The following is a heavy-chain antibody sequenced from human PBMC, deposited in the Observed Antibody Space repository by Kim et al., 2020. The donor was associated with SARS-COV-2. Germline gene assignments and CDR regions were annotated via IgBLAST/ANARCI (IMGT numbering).Heavy chain of an antibody. CDR2: INHSGST. V-gene: IGHV4-34*01. D-gene: IGHD6-6*01. Sequence: SETLSLTCAVYGGSFSGYYWSWIRQPPGKGLEWIGEINHSGSTNYNPSLKSRVTISVDTSKNQFSLKLSSVTAADTAVYYCRIAARPGGYYYYYGMDVWG. J-gene: IGHJ6*01. CDR1: GGSFSGYY. CDR3: RIAARPGGYYYYYGMDV.